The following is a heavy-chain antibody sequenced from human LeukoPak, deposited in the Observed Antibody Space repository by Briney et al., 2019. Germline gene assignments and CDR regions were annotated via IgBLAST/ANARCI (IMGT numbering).Heavy chain of an antibody. CDR2: IYYSGST. D-gene: IGHD6-13*01. CDR3: ARVKQQLVPYYYYYMDV. CDR1: GGSISSHY. V-gene: IGHV4-59*11. Sequence: PSETLSLTCTVSGGSISSHYWSWIRQPPGKGLEWIGYIYYSGSTNYNPSLKSRVTISVDTSKNQFSLKLSSVTAADTAVYYCARVKQQLVPYYYYYMDVWGKGTTVTDSS. J-gene: IGHJ6*03.